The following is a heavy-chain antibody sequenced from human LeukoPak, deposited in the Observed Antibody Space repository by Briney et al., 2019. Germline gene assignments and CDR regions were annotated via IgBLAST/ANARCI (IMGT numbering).Heavy chain of an antibody. CDR2: IYYSGST. CDR3: AREADSGFIFDY. J-gene: IGHJ4*01. D-gene: IGHD6-19*01. CDR1: GGSISSGDYY. Sequence: SQTLSLTCTVSGGSISSGDYYWSWIRQPPGKGLEWIGYIYYSGSTYYNPSLKSRVTISVDTSKNQFSLKLSSVTAADTAVYYCAREADSGFIFDYWGHGTLVTVSS. V-gene: IGHV4-30-4*01.